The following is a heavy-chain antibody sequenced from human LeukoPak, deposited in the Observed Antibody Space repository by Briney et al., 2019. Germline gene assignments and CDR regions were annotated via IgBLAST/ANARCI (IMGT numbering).Heavy chain of an antibody. CDR3: ARDLVDTAMVTYYYYYMDV. V-gene: IGHV3-23*01. Sequence: GGSLRLSCAASGFTFSNYGMSWVRQAPGKGLEWVSGISGSGGSTYYADSVKGRFTISRDNAKNSLYLQMNSLRAEDTAVYYCARDLVDTAMVTYYYYYMDVWGKGTTVTVSS. CDR1: GFTFSNYG. CDR2: ISGSGGST. D-gene: IGHD5-18*01. J-gene: IGHJ6*03.